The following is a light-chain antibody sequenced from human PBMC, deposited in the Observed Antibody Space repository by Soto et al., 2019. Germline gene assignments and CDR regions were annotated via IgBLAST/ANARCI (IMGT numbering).Light chain of an antibody. CDR3: QSYDSSLSGFYV. V-gene: IGLV1-40*01. Sequence: QSVLTQPPSVSGAPGQTVIISCTGNSSTIGAGYDVHWYQHLPGTAPKLLISANSNRPSGVPDRFSGSKSGTSASLAIPGLQAEDEADYYCQSYDSSLSGFYVFGTGTKLTVL. CDR2: ANS. CDR1: SSTIGAGYD. J-gene: IGLJ1*01.